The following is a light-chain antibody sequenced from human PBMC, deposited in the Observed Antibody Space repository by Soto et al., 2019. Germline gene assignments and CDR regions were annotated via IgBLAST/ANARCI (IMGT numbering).Light chain of an antibody. J-gene: IGKJ1*01. CDR1: QGISSY. V-gene: IGKV1-8*01. CDR3: QQYYSYPPWT. Sequence: AIRMTQSPSSFSASTGDRVTITCRASQGISSYLAWYQQKPGKAPKLLIYAASTLQSGVPSRFSGSGSGTDITLTISCLQSEDFAPYYCQQYYSYPPWTFGQGTKVEIK. CDR2: AAS.